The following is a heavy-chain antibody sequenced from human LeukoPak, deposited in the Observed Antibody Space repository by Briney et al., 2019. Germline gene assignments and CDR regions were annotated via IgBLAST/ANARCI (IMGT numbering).Heavy chain of an antibody. CDR3: ARGFSSGWFDP. V-gene: IGHV4-34*01. D-gene: IGHD6-19*01. J-gene: IGHJ5*02. CDR1: GGSFSGYY. CDR2: INHSGST. Sequence: SETLSLTCAVYGGSFSGYYWSWIRQPPGKGLEWIGEINHSGSTNYNPSLKSRVTISVDTSKNQFSLKLSSVTAADTAVYYCARGFSSGWFDPWGPGTLVTVSS.